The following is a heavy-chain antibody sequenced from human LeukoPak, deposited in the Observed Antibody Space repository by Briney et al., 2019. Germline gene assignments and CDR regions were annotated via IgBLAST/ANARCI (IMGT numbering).Heavy chain of an antibody. CDR3: TKDHDGMHA. Sequence: GGSLRLSCAASGFTFSSNAMSWVRQAPGKGLEWVPVISVSDSRAYYADFVKGRFTVSRDNSKNTVLLQMNSLRVEDTAVYYCTKDHDGMHAWGQGTTVTVSS. CDR2: ISVSDSRA. V-gene: IGHV3-23*01. CDR1: GFTFSSNA. J-gene: IGHJ6*02.